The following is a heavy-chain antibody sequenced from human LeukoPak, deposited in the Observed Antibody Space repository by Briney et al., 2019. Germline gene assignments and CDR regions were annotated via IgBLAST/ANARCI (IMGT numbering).Heavy chain of an antibody. CDR2: ISGSGGST. CDR3: ARLLGYCSSTSCSLNYYYYGMDV. Sequence: GGSLRLSCAASGFTFSSYAMSWVRQAPGKGLEWVSAISGSGGSTYYADSVKGRFTISRDNSKNTLYVQMNSLRAEDTAVYYCARLLGYCSSTSCSLNYYYYGMDVWGQGTTVTVSS. D-gene: IGHD2-2*01. CDR1: GFTFSSYA. J-gene: IGHJ6*02. V-gene: IGHV3-23*01.